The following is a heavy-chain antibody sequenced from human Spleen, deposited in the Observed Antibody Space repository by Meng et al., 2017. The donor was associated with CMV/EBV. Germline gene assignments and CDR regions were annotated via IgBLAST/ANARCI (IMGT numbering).Heavy chain of an antibody. V-gene: IGHV4-34*01. CDR1: GSLRGHY. CDR3: ARGSWVYSDDDETTGLDY. CDR2: INHSGST. D-gene: IGHD5-12*01. J-gene: IGHJ4*02. Sequence: GSLRGHYWSLIRQPPGKGLEWIGEINHSGSTNYNPSLKGRVTISVDASKNQFSLKLTSVTAADTAVYHCARGSWVYSDDDETTGLDYWGPGTLVTVSS.